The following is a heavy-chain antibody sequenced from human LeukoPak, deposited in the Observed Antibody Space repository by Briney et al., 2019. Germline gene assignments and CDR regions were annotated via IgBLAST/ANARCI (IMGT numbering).Heavy chain of an antibody. CDR3: ARENQLLERYYFDY. CDR2: IYYSGST. V-gene: IGHV4-31*03. Sequence: SETLSLTRTVSGGSISSGGYYWSWIRQHPGKGLEWIGYIYYSGSTYYNPSLKSRVTISVDTSKNQFSLKLSSVTAADTAVYYCARENQLLERYYFDYWGQGTLVTVSS. CDR1: GGSISSGGYY. D-gene: IGHD2-2*01. J-gene: IGHJ4*02.